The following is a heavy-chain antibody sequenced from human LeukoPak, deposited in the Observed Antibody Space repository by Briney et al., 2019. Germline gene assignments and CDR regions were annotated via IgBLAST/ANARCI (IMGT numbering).Heavy chain of an antibody. CDR2: INPNSGGT. Sequence: ASVKVSCKASGYTFTSYDINWVRQATGQGLEWMGWINPNSGGTNYAQKFQGRVTMTRDTSISTAYMELSRLRSDDTAVYYCARVQDPTRTYYMDVWGKGTTVTVSS. CDR1: GYTFTSYD. J-gene: IGHJ6*03. CDR3: ARVQDPTRTYYMDV. V-gene: IGHV1-2*02.